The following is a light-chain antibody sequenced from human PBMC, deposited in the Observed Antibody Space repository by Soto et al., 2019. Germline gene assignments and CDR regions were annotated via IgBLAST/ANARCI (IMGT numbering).Light chain of an antibody. Sequence: SVLTKPPSASGTPGQRVTISCSGSSSNIGSNYVYWYQQLPGTVPQLLIYRNSERPSGVPDRFSGSKSGTSASLAISGLRSEDEADYYCAAWDDSLSGVVFGGGTKLTVL. CDR1: SSNIGSNY. CDR2: RNS. V-gene: IGLV1-47*01. J-gene: IGLJ2*01. CDR3: AAWDDSLSGVV.